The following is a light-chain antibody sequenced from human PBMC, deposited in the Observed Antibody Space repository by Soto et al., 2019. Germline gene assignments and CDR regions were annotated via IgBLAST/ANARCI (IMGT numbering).Light chain of an antibody. CDR2: AAS. CDR3: QQSYRTPPYT. J-gene: IGKJ2*01. CDR1: QSISND. Sequence: DIQMTQSPSSLSASVGDRVTITCRASQSISNDLYWYQQKPGKAPKLLIYAASRLQGGVPSRFSGSGSGTDFTLTISSLQTEDFATYYCQQSYRTPPYTFGQGTRLEI. V-gene: IGKV1-39*01.